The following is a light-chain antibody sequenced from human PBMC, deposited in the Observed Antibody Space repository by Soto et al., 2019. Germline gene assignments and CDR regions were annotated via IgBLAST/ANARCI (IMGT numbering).Light chain of an antibody. CDR2: ANN. CDR1: SSDMRSRVN. CDR3: QYYDSSLTGAYA. V-gene: IGLV1-40*01. Sequence: SVLTQPPSVSGAPGQTGTSSCPGPSSDMRSRVNVHWYERLPGAAAKLLIYANNIRPSGVPDRFSGSKSGSSASLAISGLQAEDEGDYYCQYYDSSLTGAYAFGTGTKVT. J-gene: IGLJ1*01.